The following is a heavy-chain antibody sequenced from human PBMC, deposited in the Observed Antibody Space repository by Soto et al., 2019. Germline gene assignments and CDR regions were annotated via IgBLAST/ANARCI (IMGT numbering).Heavy chain of an antibody. Sequence: ASVKVSCKASGYTFTSYYINWVRQASGQGLEWVGWMNTNNGYTAYAPKFQGRVTVTRNTSIRTVYMELSSLRSEDTAVYYCAREWSAAGNYYGMDVWGQGTTVTVSS. CDR2: MNTNNGYT. V-gene: IGHV1-8*01. D-gene: IGHD6-13*01. CDR3: AREWSAAGNYYGMDV. J-gene: IGHJ6*02. CDR1: GYTFTSYY.